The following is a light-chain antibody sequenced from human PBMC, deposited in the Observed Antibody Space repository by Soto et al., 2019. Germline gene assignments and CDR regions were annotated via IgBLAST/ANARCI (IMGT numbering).Light chain of an antibody. Sequence: EIVLTQSPGTLSLSPGERATLSCRASQSVNNNYLAWYQQKPGQARRLLIFGASNRATGIPDRFSGSGSGTDFTLTISRLEPEDFAVYYCQQYGSSPYTFGQGTKLEIK. J-gene: IGKJ2*01. CDR3: QQYGSSPYT. CDR1: QSVNNNY. CDR2: GAS. V-gene: IGKV3-20*01.